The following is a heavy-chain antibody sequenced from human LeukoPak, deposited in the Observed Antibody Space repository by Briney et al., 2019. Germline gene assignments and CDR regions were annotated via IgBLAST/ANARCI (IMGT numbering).Heavy chain of an antibody. J-gene: IGHJ4*02. V-gene: IGHV4-34*01. CDR2: INHSGST. CDR3: ARDRIAFNLKPAPYYFDY. Sequence: SETLSLTCAVYGGSFSAYYWSWIRQPPGKGLEWIGEINHSGSTNYNPSLKSRVTISVDTSKNQFSLKLSSVTAADTAVYYCARDRIAFNLKPAPYYFDYWGQGTLVTVSS. D-gene: IGHD6-13*01. CDR1: GGSFSAYY.